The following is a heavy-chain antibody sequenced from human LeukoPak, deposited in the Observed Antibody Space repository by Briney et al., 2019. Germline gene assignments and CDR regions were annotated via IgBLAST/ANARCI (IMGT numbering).Heavy chain of an antibody. CDR1: GFTFSSNA. V-gene: IGHV3-23*01. CDR3: AKDNRDSSGYYSFDY. Sequence: WGSLRLSCAASGFTFSSNAMSWVCLAQGPGMGLDWLVSGRGGSTYYADLVKGRFTISRDNSKNTLYLQMNSLRAEDTAVYYCAKDNRDSSGYYSFDYWGQGTLVTVSS. J-gene: IGHJ4*02. D-gene: IGHD3-22*01. CDR2: VSGRGGST.